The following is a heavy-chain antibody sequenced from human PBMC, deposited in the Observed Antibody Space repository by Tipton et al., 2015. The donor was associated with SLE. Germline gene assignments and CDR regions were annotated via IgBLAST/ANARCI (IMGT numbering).Heavy chain of an antibody. V-gene: IGHV4-4*08. CDR3: GGGNYFDYYMDV. CDR2: IYSSGST. CDR1: GASISDHY. J-gene: IGHJ6*03. Sequence: TLSLTCTVSGASISDHYWTWIRQPPGKGLEWIGYIYSSGSTTYTPSLKSRIAISVDTSTMQFSLRLTSMTAADTAVYYCGGGNYFDYYMDVWGKGTTVTASS. D-gene: IGHD3-22*01.